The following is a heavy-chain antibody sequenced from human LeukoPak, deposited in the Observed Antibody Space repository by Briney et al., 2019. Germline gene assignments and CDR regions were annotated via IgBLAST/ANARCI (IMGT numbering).Heavy chain of an antibody. D-gene: IGHD6-13*01. CDR3: ARQGIAAAGPPHFDY. J-gene: IGHJ4*02. Sequence: SETLSLTCTVSGGSISSSSYYWGWIRQPPGKGLEWIGSIYYSGSTYYNPSLKSRVTLSVDTSKNQFSLKLSSVPAPDTAVYYCARQGIAAAGPPHFDYWGQGTLVTVSS. CDR2: IYYSGST. V-gene: IGHV4-39*01. CDR1: GGSISSSSYY.